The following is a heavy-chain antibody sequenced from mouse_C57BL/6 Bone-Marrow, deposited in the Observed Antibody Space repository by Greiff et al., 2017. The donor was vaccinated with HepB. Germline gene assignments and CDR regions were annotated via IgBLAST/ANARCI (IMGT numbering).Heavy chain of an antibody. CDR3: ARPFLTSAWFAY. Sequence: DVMLVESGGGLVQPGESLKLSCESNEYEFPSHDMSWVRKTPEKRLELVAAINSDGGSIYYPDTMERRFIISRDNTKKTLYLQMSSLRSEDTALYYCARPFLTSAWFAYWGQGTLVTVSA. CDR2: INSDGGSI. D-gene: IGHD1-1*01. V-gene: IGHV5-2*01. J-gene: IGHJ3*01. CDR1: EYEFPSHD.